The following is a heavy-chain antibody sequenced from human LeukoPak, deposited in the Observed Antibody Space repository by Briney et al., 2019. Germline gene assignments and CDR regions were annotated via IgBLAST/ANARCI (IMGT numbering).Heavy chain of an antibody. V-gene: IGHV3-74*01. Sequence: GGSLRLSCAASGFTFSSYWMHWVRPAPGRGLVWVSRINSGGCSTSYADSVKGPFTISRDDAKNTLYLQRNSLRAEDTAVYYCARDKFRGYLDYWGQGALVTVSS. J-gene: IGHJ4*02. CDR3: ARDKFRGYLDY. D-gene: IGHD3-10*01. CDR1: GFTFSSYW. CDR2: INSGGCST.